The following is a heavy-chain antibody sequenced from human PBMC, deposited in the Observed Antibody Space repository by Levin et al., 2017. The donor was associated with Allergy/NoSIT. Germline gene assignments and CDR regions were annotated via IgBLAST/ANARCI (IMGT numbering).Heavy chain of an antibody. CDR1: GGSISNYY. CDR3: ARGRLGTNY. V-gene: IGHV4-59*01. D-gene: IGHD2-2*01. CDR2: IYYSGST. J-gene: IGHJ4*02. Sequence: KPSETLSLTCTVSGGSISNYYWSWIRRPPGKGLEWIGSIYYSGSTNYNPSLKSRVTVSVDTSKNQFSLRLSSVTAADTAVYYCARGRLGTNYWGQGTLVTVSS.